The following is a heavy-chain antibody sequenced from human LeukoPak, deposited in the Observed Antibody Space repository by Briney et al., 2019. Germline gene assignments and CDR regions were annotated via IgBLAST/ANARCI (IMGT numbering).Heavy chain of an antibody. J-gene: IGHJ6*02. Sequence: GGSLRLSCAASGFTFSSYGMHWVRQAPGKGLEWVAVIWYDGSNKYYADSVKGRFTISRDNSKNTLYLQMNSLRAEDTAVYYCATTVAPYGMDVWGQGTTVTVSS. CDR2: IWYDGSNK. D-gene: IGHD5-12*01. CDR1: GFTFSSYG. V-gene: IGHV3-33*01. CDR3: ATTVAPYGMDV.